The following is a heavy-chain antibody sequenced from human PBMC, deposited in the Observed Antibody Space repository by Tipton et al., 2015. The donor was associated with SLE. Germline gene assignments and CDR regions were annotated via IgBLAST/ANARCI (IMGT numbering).Heavy chain of an antibody. CDR2: IKEDGSNK. Sequence: SLRLSCVASGFTFSDYWMGWVRQAPGKGLEWVANIKEDGSNKYYVDSVKGRFTISKDNAKNTLYLQMNSLRVEDTAVYYCARAESYTDAFETWGQGTMVTVSS. V-gene: IGHV3-7*04. CDR1: GFTFSDYW. D-gene: IGHD2-2*02. CDR3: ARAESYTDAFET. J-gene: IGHJ3*02.